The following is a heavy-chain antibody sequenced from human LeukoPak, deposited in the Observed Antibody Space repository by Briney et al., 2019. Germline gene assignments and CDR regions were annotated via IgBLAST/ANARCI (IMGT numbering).Heavy chain of an antibody. CDR2: ISSSGTT. Sequence: PSDTLSLTRTVSGGSISSYYWSWLRQPAGNGLQRIGYISSSGTTNYNSSLKSRVPRSVAPSKNPFSLKLSSVTAADTAFYYCVRDRELHYWGQRSLVTVPS. CDR3: VRDRELHY. D-gene: IGHD1-26*01. CDR1: GGSISSYY. J-gene: IGHJ4*02. V-gene: IGHV4-59*01.